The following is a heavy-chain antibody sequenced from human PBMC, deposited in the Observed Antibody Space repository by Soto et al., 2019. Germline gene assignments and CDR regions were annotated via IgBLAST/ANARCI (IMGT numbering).Heavy chain of an antibody. J-gene: IGHJ4*02. CDR1: GFTFSSYG. D-gene: IGHD6-13*01. V-gene: IGHV3-30*18. Sequence: GGSLRLSCAASGFTFSSYGMHWVRQAPGKGLEWVAVISYDGSNKYYADSVKGRFTISRDNSKNTLYLQMNSLRAEDTAVYYCAKDLGLGGSSWPDYWGQGTLVTVSS. CDR3: AKDLGLGGSSWPDY. CDR2: ISYDGSNK.